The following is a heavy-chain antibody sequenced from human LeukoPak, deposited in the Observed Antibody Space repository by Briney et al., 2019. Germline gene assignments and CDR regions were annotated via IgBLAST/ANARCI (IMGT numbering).Heavy chain of an antibody. D-gene: IGHD1-20*01. J-gene: IGHJ4*02. CDR2: INPSGGST. CDR1: GYTFTSYY. CDR3: ARGLITGTTTAGLDY. Sequence: ASVKVSCKASGYTFTSYYMHWVRQAPGQGLEWMGIINPSGGSTSYAQKFQGRVTMTRDTSTSTVHMELSSLRSEDTAVYYCARGLITGTTTAGLDYWGQGTLVTVSS. V-gene: IGHV1-46*01.